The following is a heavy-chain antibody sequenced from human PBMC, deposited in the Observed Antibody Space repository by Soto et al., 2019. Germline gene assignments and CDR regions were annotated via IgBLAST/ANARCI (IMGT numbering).Heavy chain of an antibody. CDR3: ARGRDYYYGMDV. J-gene: IGHJ6*02. CDR2: IKHDGGEK. CDR1: GFAFSSFS. V-gene: IGHV3-7*03. Sequence: VQLVESGGGLVQPGGSLRLSCAASGFAFSSFSMAWVRQPPGKGLEWVANIKHDGGEKYYVDSLKGRFSVSRDNAKNSLYLQINSLRAEDTAVYYCARGRDYYYGMDVWGQGTSVTVSS.